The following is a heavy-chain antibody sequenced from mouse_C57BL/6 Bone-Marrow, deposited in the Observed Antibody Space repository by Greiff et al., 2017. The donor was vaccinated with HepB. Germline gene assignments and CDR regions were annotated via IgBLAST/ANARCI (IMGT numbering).Heavy chain of an antibody. CDR3: ARRGYGSSYHFSY. CDR2: INPGSGGT. V-gene: IGHV1-54*01. Sequence: VQRVESGAELVRPGTSVKVSCKASGYAFTNYLIEWVKQRPGQGLEWIGVINPGSGGTNYNEKFKGKATLTADKSSSTAYMQLSSLTSEDSAVYFCARRGYGSSYHFSYWGQGTTLTVSS. D-gene: IGHD1-1*01. CDR1: GYAFTNYL. J-gene: IGHJ2*01.